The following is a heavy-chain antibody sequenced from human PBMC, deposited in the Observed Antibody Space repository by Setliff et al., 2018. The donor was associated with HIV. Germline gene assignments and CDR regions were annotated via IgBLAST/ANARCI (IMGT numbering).Heavy chain of an antibody. V-gene: IGHV4-38-2*01. D-gene: IGHD6-19*01. J-gene: IGHJ5*02. Sequence: PSETLSLTCAVSRSYISGSYYWAWIRQPPGKGLEWIGNIYPSGSIHPSGNTYYDPSLAGRVAISLDRSKNQFSLKLDSVTAADTALYFCARGRGAWFEGSWFDPWGQGVLVTVSS. CDR3: ARGRGAWFEGSWFDP. CDR2: IYPSGSIHPSGNT. CDR1: RSYISGSYY.